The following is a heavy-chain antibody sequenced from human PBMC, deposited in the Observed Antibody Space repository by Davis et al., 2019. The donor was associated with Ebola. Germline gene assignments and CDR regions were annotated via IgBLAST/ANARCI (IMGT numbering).Heavy chain of an antibody. D-gene: IGHD4-11*01. Sequence: GGSLRLSCAASGFTFSNAWISWVRQAAGKGLEWVSAISASGGNTFYADSVKGRFTVSRDNSKNTMYLQMNSLRAEDTAVYYCAKDFRNYDYWGQGTLVTVSS. J-gene: IGHJ4*02. V-gene: IGHV3-23*01. CDR3: AKDFRNYDY. CDR2: ISASGGNT. CDR1: GFTFSNAW.